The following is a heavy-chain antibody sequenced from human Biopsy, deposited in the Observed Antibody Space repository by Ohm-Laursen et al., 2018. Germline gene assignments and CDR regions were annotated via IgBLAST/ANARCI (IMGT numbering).Heavy chain of an antibody. D-gene: IGHD3-3*01. J-gene: IGHJ4*02. Sequence: SSVKVSCKASGGPSSNYAFSWVRQAPGQGLEWVGRIVPVLGHLNYAQRFQGRVLITADKSTSYVFMELSRLTSGDTAVYYCAADADGYYTEFDYWGPGTLVTVSS. CDR2: IVPVLGHL. V-gene: IGHV1-69*04. CDR3: AADADGYYTEFDY. CDR1: GGPSSNYA.